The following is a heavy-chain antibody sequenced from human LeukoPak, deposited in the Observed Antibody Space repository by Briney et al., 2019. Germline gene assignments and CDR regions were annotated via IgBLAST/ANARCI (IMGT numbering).Heavy chain of an antibody. CDR3: ASALGAHYFDY. CDR1: GFTFSTYW. V-gene: IGHV3-7*05. Sequence: GSLRLSCAASGFTFSTYWMIWVRQAPGKGLEWVANIKQDGSEKCYVDSVKGRFTISRDNAKNSLCLQMNSLRAEDTAVYYCASALGAHYFDYWGQGTLITVSS. J-gene: IGHJ4*02. CDR2: IKQDGSEK. D-gene: IGHD1-26*01.